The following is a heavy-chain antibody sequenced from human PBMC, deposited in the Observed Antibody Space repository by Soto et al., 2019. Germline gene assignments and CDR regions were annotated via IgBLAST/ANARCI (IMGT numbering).Heavy chain of an antibody. V-gene: IGHV3-11*01. D-gene: IGHD4-17*01. Sequence: QVQLVESGGGLVKPGGSLRLSCAASGFTFSDYYMSWIRQAPGKGLEWVSYISSSGSTIYYADSVKGRFTISRDNAKNSLYLQMNSLRAEDTAMYYCARDGRYGDPNGIYYYYYYMDVWGKGTTVTVSS. CDR1: GFTFSDYY. CDR2: ISSSGSTI. CDR3: ARDGRYGDPNGIYYYYYYMDV. J-gene: IGHJ6*03.